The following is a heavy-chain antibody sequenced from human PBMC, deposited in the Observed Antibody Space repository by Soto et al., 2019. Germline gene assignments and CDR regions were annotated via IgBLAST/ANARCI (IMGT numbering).Heavy chain of an antibody. V-gene: IGHV3-74*01. CDR3: ARETGYSSGWRQDY. Sequence: GGSLRLSCAASGFTFSSYGMHWGRPAPGKGLVWVSRINSDGSSISYADSVKGRFTISRDNAKNTLYLQMNSLRVEDTAVYYCARETGYSSGWRQDYWGQGTLVTVSS. J-gene: IGHJ4*02. CDR1: GFTFSSYG. CDR2: INSDGSSI. D-gene: IGHD6-19*01.